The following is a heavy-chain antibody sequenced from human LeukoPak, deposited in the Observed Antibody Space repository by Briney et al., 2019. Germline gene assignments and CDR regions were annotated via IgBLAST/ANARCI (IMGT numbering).Heavy chain of an antibody. CDR1: GYSISSGYY. V-gene: IGHV4-38-2*02. Sequence: SETLSLTCTVSGYSISSGYYWSWIRQPPGKGLEWIGEINHSGSTNYNPSLKSRVTISVDTSKNQFSLKLSSVTAADTAVYYCARGSNRLLLDYWGQGTLVTVSS. J-gene: IGHJ4*02. CDR2: INHSGST. D-gene: IGHD1-14*01. CDR3: ARGSNRLLLDY.